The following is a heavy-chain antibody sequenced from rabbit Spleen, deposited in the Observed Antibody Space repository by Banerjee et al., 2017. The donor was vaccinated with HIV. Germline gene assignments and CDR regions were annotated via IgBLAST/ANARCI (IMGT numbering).Heavy chain of an antibody. Sequence: QSLEESGGGLVKPGASLTLTCTASGFSFNSGYDMCWVRQAPGKGLEWIACIYAGSRGSTYSATWAKGRFTISKTSSTTVTLQMTSLTAADTATYFCTRTPGSDGWLSRLDLWGPGTLVTVS. V-gene: IGHV1S40*01. CDR2: IYAGSRGST. D-gene: IGHD6-1*01. J-gene: IGHJ3*01. CDR3: TRTPGSDGWLSRLDL. CDR1: GFSFNSGYD.